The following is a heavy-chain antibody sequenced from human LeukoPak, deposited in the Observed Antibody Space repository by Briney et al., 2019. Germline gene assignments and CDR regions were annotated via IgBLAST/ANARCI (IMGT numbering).Heavy chain of an antibody. D-gene: IGHD1-26*01. CDR1: GFSFKNYG. V-gene: IGHV3-33*01. Sequence: GGSLRLSCAASGFSFKNYGMHWVRQAPGKGLEWVAFIWHDGSNKYYADYVKDRFTISRDNFKGTLDLQMNSLRAEDTAVYYCARYSGSYYYGMDVWGQGTTVTVSS. CDR3: ARYSGSYYYGMDV. CDR2: IWHDGSNK. J-gene: IGHJ6*02.